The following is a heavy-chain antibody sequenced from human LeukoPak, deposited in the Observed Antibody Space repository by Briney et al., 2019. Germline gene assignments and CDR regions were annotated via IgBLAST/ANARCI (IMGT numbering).Heavy chain of an antibody. D-gene: IGHD3-9*01. CDR3: AKDWHILTGRNCFDP. Sequence: ASVKVSCKASGYTFTSYGISWVRQAPGQGLEWMGWVTSYNGDTNYAQKFQGRVTMSTDTSTSTAYMELRSLRFDDTAIYYCAKDWHILTGRNCFDPWGQGTLVTVSS. CDR1: GYTFTSYG. J-gene: IGHJ5*02. CDR2: VTSYNGDT. V-gene: IGHV1-18*01.